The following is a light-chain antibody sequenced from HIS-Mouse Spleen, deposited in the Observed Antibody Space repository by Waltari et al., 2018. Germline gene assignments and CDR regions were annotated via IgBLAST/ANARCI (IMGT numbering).Light chain of an antibody. CDR3: QQYNNWPFT. CDR2: GAS. V-gene: IGKV3-15*01. J-gene: IGKJ3*01. CDR1: QSVSSN. Sequence: EIVMTQSPATLSVSQGERATLSCRASQSVSSNLAWYQQKPGQAPRPLIYGASTRATGIPARFSGSGSGTEFTLTISSMQSEDFAVYYCQQYNNWPFTFGPGTKVDIK.